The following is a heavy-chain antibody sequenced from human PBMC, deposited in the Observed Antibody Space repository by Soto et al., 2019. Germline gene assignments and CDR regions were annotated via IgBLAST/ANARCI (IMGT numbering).Heavy chain of an antibody. CDR3: GRVMIGTSRHTDSDY. V-gene: IGHV4-39*01. CDR1: GVSISSRYYY. D-gene: IGHD2-2*01. CDR2: IDYNGVT. J-gene: IGHJ4*02. Sequence: SETLSLTCSVSGVSISSRYYYWGWIRQTPGKGLEWIGNIDYNGVTYYNPSLKSRVTVSKDTSKNQFSLKVASVTAADTAIYYCGRVMIGTSRHTDSDYWGQGTQVTV.